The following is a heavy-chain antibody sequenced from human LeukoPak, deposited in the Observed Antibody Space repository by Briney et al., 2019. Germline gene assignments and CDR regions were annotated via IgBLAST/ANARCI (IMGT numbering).Heavy chain of an antibody. J-gene: IGHJ4*02. CDR1: GFTFSSPY. CDR2: INGGGGST. Sequence: GGSLRLSCAASGFTFSSPYMSWFRQAPGKGLEWVSAINGGGGSTYYTDSVKGRFTISRDNSKNTLYLQMNSLRAEDTAVYYCVKDEQGRSWYNWGQGTLVTVTS. V-gene: IGHV3-23*01. D-gene: IGHD6-13*01. CDR3: VKDEQGRSWYN.